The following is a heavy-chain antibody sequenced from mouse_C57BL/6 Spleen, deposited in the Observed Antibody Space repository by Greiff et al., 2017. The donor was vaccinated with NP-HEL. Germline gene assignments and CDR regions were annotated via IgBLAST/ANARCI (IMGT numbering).Heavy chain of an antibody. CDR1: GFTFSDYG. CDR3: ARTYYYGSSYVTYFDY. D-gene: IGHD1-1*01. V-gene: IGHV5-17*01. J-gene: IGHJ2*01. CDR2: ISSGSSTI. Sequence: EVKVVESGGGLVKPGGSLKLSCAASGFTFSDYGMHWVRQAPEKGLEWVAYISSGSSTIYYADTVKGRFTISRDNAKNTLFLQMTSLRSEDTAMYYCARTYYYGSSYVTYFDYWGQGTTLTVSS.